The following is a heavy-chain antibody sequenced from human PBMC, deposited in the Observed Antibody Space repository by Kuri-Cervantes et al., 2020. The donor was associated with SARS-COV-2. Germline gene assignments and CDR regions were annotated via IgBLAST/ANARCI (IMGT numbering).Heavy chain of an antibody. D-gene: IGHD2-2*01. CDR2: ISWDGGST. J-gene: IGHJ6*03. V-gene: IGHV3-43D*03. CDR1: GFTFDDYA. CDR3: AKDGDCSSTSCYYMDV. Sequence: GGSLRLSCAASGFTFDDYAMHWVRQAPGKGLEWVSLISWDGGSTYYADSVKGRFTISRDNSKNSLYLQMNSLRAEDTALYYCAKDGDCSSTSCYYMDVWGRGTTVTVSS.